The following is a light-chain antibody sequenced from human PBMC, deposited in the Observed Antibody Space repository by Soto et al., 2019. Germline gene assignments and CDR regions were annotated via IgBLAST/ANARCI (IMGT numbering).Light chain of an antibody. CDR2: DAS. CDR1: QSVSRY. J-gene: IGKJ1*01. V-gene: IGKV3-11*01. CDR3: HHFGSLPET. Sequence: EIVLTQSPATLSLSPGERATLSCRASQSVSRYLAWYQQKPGQAPRLLIYDASNRATGIPARFSGSGSGTDFTLTISRLEPEDFAVYYCHHFGSLPETFGQGTNVE.